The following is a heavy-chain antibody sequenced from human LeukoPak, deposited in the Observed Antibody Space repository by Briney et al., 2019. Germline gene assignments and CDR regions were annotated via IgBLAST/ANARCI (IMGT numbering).Heavy chain of an antibody. V-gene: IGHV4-39*07. CDR3: ARGRRISATGT. CDR2: IYHSGST. Sequence: SETLSLTCTVSDGSISSNIYYWGWIRQPPGTGLEWIGSIYHSGSTYYNPSLRSRVTISRDTSKSQFSLKLSSVTAADTAVYYCARGRRISATGTWGQGTLVTVSS. J-gene: IGHJ4*02. CDR1: DGSISSNIYY. D-gene: IGHD6-13*01.